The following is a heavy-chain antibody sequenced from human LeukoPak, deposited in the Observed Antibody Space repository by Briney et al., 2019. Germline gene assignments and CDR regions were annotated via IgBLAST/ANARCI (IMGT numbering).Heavy chain of an antibody. CDR1: GFPFSLYA. Sequence: PGGSLRLSCAASGFPFSLYAMNWVRQAPGKGLEGVSYINDDSSDIHYADSVKGRFSISRDNARNTLYLQLSSLRAEDTAVYYCARDTFQPGLIDSWGQGTLVTVSS. CDR3: ARDTFQPGLIDS. D-gene: IGHD2-2*01. V-gene: IGHV3-21*05. CDR2: INDDSSDI. J-gene: IGHJ4*02.